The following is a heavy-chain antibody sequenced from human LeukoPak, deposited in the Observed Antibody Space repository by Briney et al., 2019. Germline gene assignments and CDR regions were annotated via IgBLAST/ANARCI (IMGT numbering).Heavy chain of an antibody. Sequence: QTGGSLRLSCAASGFTFSNYGMLWVRQAPGKGLEWVAVIWYDGSDQYYGDSVKGRFTISRDNPKNTLYLQMNSLRAEDTAVYYCARGGSGLVSLYYYYYMDVWGKGTAVTVSS. J-gene: IGHJ6*03. CDR1: GFTFSNYG. CDR2: IWYDGSDQ. V-gene: IGHV3-33*01. D-gene: IGHD6-6*01. CDR3: ARGGSGLVSLYYYYYMDV.